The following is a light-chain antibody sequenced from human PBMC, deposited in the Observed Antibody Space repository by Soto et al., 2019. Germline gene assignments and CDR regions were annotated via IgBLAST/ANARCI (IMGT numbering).Light chain of an antibody. Sequence: EVVITQSPVTLSVSPGERATLSCRASQSVSSNLAWYPQKPGQAPRLLIYGASTRETGIPARFSGSGAGTEFTRTISSLQSEDFEVDYCQQYNNWTRTFGQGTKVDIK. V-gene: IGKV3-15*01. CDR3: QQYNNWTRT. J-gene: IGKJ1*01. CDR2: GAS. CDR1: QSVSSN.